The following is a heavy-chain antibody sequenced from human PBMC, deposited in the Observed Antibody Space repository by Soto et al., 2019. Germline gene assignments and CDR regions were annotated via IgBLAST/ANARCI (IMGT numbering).Heavy chain of an antibody. Sequence: QVQLQESGPGLMKPSGTLSLTCAVSGGSISSSNWWSWVRQPPGKGLEWIGGIYHSGSTNYNPSLKSRVTISVDQSKNQFSLKLTSVTAADTAVYYCARCIAAAGPIDYWGQGTLVTVSS. V-gene: IGHV4-4*02. D-gene: IGHD6-13*01. CDR3: ARCIAAAGPIDY. CDR2: IYHSGST. CDR1: GGSISSSNW. J-gene: IGHJ4*02.